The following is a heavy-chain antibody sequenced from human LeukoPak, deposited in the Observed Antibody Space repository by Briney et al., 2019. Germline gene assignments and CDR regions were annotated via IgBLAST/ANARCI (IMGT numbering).Heavy chain of an antibody. Sequence: ASVTGSCKASGYTFTNYYMHWVRPAPGQGLEWMGIINPSGGSTNYAQNFQSRVTLTRDTSTSTVYMELSSLRSEDTAVYYCARDTRLLDFDAFDIWGQGTMVTVSS. J-gene: IGHJ3*02. CDR1: GYTFTNYY. V-gene: IGHV1-46*01. D-gene: IGHD3-3*01. CDR2: INPSGGST. CDR3: ARDTRLLDFDAFDI.